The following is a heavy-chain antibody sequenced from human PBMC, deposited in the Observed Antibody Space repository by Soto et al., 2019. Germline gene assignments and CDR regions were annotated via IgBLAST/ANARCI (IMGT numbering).Heavy chain of an antibody. Sequence: GGSLRLSCAASGFTFTRYSMNWVRQAPGKGLEWVSSISRTTNYIYYADSMKGRFTVSRDNAKNSVYLEMNSLSDAATAVYYCARESEDLTSNFDYWGQGTLVTVSS. CDR2: ISRTTNYI. CDR1: GFTFTRYS. J-gene: IGHJ4*02. V-gene: IGHV3-21*01. CDR3: ARESEDLTSNFDY.